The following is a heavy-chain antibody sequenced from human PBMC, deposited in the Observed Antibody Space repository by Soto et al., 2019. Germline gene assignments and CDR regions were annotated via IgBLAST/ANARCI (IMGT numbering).Heavy chain of an antibody. D-gene: IGHD3-22*01. CDR3: ARGRYDETRGPEGGEYGMDV. CDR2: TIPFFPTT. J-gene: IGHJ6*02. Sequence: SVKVSCKASGGTFSTFAISWVRQAPGQGLEWMGGTIPFFPTTNYAQKFQGRVTITADESTITAYMELSSLRSEDTALYFCARGRYDETRGPEGGEYGMDVWGQGTTVTVSS. V-gene: IGHV1-69*13. CDR1: GGTFSTFA.